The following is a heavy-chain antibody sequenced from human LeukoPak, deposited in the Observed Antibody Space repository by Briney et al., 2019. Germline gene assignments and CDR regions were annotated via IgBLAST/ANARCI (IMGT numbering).Heavy chain of an antibody. CDR2: TNWDGGRT. J-gene: IGHJ4*02. CDR3: ARDGLRRPPTPYCGGDCPLDY. V-gene: IGHV3-20*04. D-gene: IGHD2-21*02. CDR1: GFTFDDYA. Sequence: GGSLRLSCAASGFTFDDYAVSWVRQTPGKGLEWVSGTNWDGGRTGYADSVKGRFTISRDNAKNSLYLQMNSLRVEDTAMYYCARDGLRRPPTPYCGGDCPLDYWGQGTLVSVSS.